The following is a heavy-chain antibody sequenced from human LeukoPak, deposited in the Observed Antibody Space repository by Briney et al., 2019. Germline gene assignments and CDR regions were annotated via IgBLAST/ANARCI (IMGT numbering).Heavy chain of an antibody. CDR1: GFTFSNSG. CDR3: AKGTSYFDSSGFYNWFDP. Sequence: GGPLRLPCAASGFTFSNSGMSWVRQAPGKGLEWVSAISGSGGSTYYADSVKGRFTISRDNSKNTLYLQMNSLRAEDTAVYYCAKGTSYFDSSGFYNWFDPWGQGTLVTVSS. V-gene: IGHV3-23*01. CDR2: ISGSGGST. J-gene: IGHJ5*02. D-gene: IGHD3-22*01.